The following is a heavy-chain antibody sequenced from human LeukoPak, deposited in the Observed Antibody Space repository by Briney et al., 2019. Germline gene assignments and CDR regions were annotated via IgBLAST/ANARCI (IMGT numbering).Heavy chain of an antibody. V-gene: IGHV4-39*01. CDR3: ARLSKGRYFDYIFDY. CDR1: GGSVSSTEFY. J-gene: IGHJ4*02. D-gene: IGHD3-9*01. Sequence: PSETLSLTCTVSGGSVSSTEFYWGWIRQPPGEGLQWIGNVYYTGSTYYNPSLNSRVTMSVDTSQNQFSPKMTSVTAADTAVYYCARLSKGRYFDYIFDYWGQGTLVTVSS. CDR2: VYYTGST.